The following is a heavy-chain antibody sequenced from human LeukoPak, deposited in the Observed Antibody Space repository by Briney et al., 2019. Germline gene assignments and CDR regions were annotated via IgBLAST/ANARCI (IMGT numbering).Heavy chain of an antibody. D-gene: IGHD3-22*01. V-gene: IGHV4-39*07. J-gene: IGHJ4*02. Sequence: SETLSLTCTVSGGSISSRSYYWGWIRQPPGKGLEWIGSIYYSGSTYYNPSLKSRVTISVDTSKNQFSLKLSSVTAADTAVYYCARAILTYYYDSSGLYFDYWGQGTLVTVSS. CDR2: IYYSGST. CDR1: GGSISSRSYY. CDR3: ARAILTYYYDSSGLYFDY.